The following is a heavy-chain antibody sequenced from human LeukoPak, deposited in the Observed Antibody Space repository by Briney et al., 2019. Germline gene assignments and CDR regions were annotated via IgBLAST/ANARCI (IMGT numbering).Heavy chain of an antibody. V-gene: IGHV3-30-3*01. D-gene: IGHD6-13*01. CDR3: AREAAAGQYFQH. CDR1: GFTFSSYA. CDR2: ISYDGSNK. J-gene: IGHJ1*01. Sequence: GRSLRLSCAASGFTFSSYAMHWVRQAPGKGLEWVAVISYDGSNKYYADSVKGRFTISRDNSKNTLYLQMNSLRAEDTAVYYCAREAAAGQYFQHWGQGTLVTVSS.